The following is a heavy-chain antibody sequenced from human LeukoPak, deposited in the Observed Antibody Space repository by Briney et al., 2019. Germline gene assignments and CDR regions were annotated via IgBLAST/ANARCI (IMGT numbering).Heavy chain of an antibody. CDR1: GYTFTGYY. J-gene: IGHJ3*02. V-gene: IGHV1-2*02. Sequence: ASVNVSCKASGYTFTGYYMHWVRQAPGQGLEWMGWINPNSGGTNYAQKFQGRVTMTRDTSISTAYMELSRLRSDDTAVYYCARVPGGGAARNAFDIWGQGTMVTVSS. CDR2: INPNSGGT. CDR3: ARVPGGGAARNAFDI. D-gene: IGHD6-6*01.